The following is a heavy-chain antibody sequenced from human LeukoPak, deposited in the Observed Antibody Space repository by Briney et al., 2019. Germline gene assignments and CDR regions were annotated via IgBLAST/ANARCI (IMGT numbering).Heavy chain of an antibody. J-gene: IGHJ4*02. D-gene: IGHD3-10*01. CDR1: GFTFSSYA. Sequence: PGGSLRLSCAASGFTFSSYAMSWVRQAPGKGLEWVSAISGSGGSTYYADSVKGRFTISRDNSKNTLYLQMNSLRAEDTAVYYCAKEGHYYAIVSSYFDYWGQGTLVTVSS. V-gene: IGHV3-23*01. CDR3: AKEGHYYAIVSSYFDY. CDR2: ISGSGGST.